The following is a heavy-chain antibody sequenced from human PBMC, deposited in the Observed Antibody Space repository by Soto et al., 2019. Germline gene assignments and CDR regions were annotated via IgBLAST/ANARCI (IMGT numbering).Heavy chain of an antibody. J-gene: IGHJ5*02. V-gene: IGHV4-59*02. D-gene: IGHD1-26*01. CDR2: TSYTGNT. CDR1: GVSVTSHH. CDR3: ARHKHAGFTHYFDA. Sequence: SETLSLTCFVSGVSVTSHHLSWIRQFPGQGLQWIAYTSYTGNTKYNPALQSRVTIRFNTTKNQFLHMLTSMAAAEAAVYYGARHKHAGFTHYFDAWGQGTMVTVSS.